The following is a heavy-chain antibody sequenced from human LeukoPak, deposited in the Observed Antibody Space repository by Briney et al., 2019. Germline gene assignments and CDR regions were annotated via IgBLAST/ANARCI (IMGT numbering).Heavy chain of an antibody. J-gene: IGHJ4*02. V-gene: IGHV1-2*02. CDR1: GYTFTGYY. CDR2: INPNSGGT. Sequence: ASVKVSCKASGYTFTGYYMHWVRQAPGQGVEWMGWINPNSGGTNYAQKFQGRVTMTRDTSISTAYMELSRLRSDDTAVYYCAREGYCTNGVCDAYFDFWGQGTLVTVSS. CDR3: AREGYCTNGVCDAYFDF. D-gene: IGHD2-8*01.